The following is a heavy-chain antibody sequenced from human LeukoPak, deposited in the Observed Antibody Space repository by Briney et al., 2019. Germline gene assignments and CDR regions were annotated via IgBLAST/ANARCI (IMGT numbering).Heavy chain of an antibody. CDR1: GGTFSSYA. J-gene: IGHJ6*03. Sequence: ASVKVSSTASGGTFSSYAISWVRQAPGQGLEWMGGIIPIFGTANYAQTFQGRVTITADKSTSTAYMELSSLRSEDTAVYYCARGGPDYYYYYYMDVWGKGTTVTVSS. CDR3: ARGGPDYYYYYYMDV. D-gene: IGHD1-14*01. CDR2: IIPIFGTA. V-gene: IGHV1-69*06.